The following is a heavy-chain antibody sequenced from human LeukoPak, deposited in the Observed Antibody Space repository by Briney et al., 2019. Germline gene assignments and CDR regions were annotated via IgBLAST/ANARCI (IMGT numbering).Heavy chain of an antibody. V-gene: IGHV1-18*01. J-gene: IGHJ4*02. CDR3: ARVYDILTGYYRRTLDY. Sequence: ASVKVSCKASGYAFTSYGISWVRQASGQGLEWMGWISAYNGNTNYAQKLQGRVTMTTDTSTSTAYMELRSLRSDDTAVYYCARVYDILTGYYRRTLDYWGQGTLVTVSS. D-gene: IGHD3-9*01. CDR1: GYAFTSYG. CDR2: ISAYNGNT.